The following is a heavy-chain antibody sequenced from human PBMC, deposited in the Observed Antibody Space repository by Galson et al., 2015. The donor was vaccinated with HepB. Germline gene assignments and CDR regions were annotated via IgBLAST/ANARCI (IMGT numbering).Heavy chain of an antibody. V-gene: IGHV1-24*01. Sequence: SVKVSCKVSGYTLTDLSMHWVRQAPGKGLEWMGGFDPEDGETIYAQKFQGRVTMTEDTSTDTAYMELSSLRSEDTAVYYCATSPSYSSGWYVEDYWGQGTLVTVSS. J-gene: IGHJ4*02. CDR3: ATSPSYSSGWYVEDY. CDR2: FDPEDGET. CDR1: GYTLTDLS. D-gene: IGHD6-19*01.